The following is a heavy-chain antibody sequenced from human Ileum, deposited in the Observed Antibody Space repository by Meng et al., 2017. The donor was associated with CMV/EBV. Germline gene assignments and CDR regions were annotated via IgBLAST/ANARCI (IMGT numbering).Heavy chain of an antibody. V-gene: IGHV3-11*01. Sequence: GGSLRLSCAASGFTFSDYYMSWIRQAPGKGLEWVSYISSSGNTIYYADSVKGRFTISRDNAKNSLSLQMKSLRAEDTAVYYCAREYNYHYYGMDVWGQGTTVTVSS. D-gene: IGHD1-14*01. CDR1: GFTFSDYY. CDR3: AREYNYHYYGMDV. CDR2: ISSSGNTI. J-gene: IGHJ6*02.